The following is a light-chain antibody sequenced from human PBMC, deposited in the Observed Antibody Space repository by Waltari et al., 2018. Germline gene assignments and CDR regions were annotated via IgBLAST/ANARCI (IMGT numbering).Light chain of an antibody. CDR3: ALYMGSGIWV. V-gene: IGLV8-61*01. J-gene: IGLJ3*02. CDR1: FGSHATTSY. CDR2: KAN. Sequence: QTVVTQEPSLSVSPGGTVTLSCALSFGSHATTSYATWYQQTPGQAPRTLVYKANARSSGVPDRFSGSILGNTAALTITGAQADDESDYYCALYMGSGIWVFGGGTRLTVL.